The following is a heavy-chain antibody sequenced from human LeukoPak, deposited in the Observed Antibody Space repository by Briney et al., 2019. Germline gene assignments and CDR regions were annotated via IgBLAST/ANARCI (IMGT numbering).Heavy chain of an antibody. J-gene: IGHJ5*02. D-gene: IGHD3-3*01. V-gene: IGHV3-23*01. CDR2: ISGSGGST. CDR1: GFTFSSYA. CDR3: ARFHLILGFDP. Sequence: GGSLRLSCAASGFTFSSYAMSWVRQAPGKGLEWVSAISGSGGSTYYADSVKGRFTISRDNSKNTLYLQMNSLRAEDTAVYFCARFHLILGFDPWGQGTLVTVSS.